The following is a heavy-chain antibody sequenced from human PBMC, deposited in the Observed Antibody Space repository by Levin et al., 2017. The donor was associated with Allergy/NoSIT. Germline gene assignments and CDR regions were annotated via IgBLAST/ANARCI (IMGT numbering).Heavy chain of an antibody. D-gene: IGHD3-10*01. CDR2: ISSSSSYI. CDR1: GFTFSSYS. J-gene: IGHJ5*02. Sequence: GESLKISCAASGFTFSSYSMNWVRQAPGKGLEWVSSISSSSSYIYYADSVKGRFTISRDNAKNSLYLQMNSLRAEDTAVYYCARDEMVRGVIGGFDPWGQGTLVTVSS. CDR3: ARDEMVRGVIGGFDP. V-gene: IGHV3-21*01.